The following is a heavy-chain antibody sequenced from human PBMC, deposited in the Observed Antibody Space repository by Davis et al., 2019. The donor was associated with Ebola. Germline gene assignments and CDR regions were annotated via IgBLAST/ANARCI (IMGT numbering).Heavy chain of an antibody. CDR3: ARAQFPTTSDH. Sequence: ASVKVSCKASGYTFTGYYIHWVRQAPGQGLEWMGWISPYKHNTNYPQKFQGRVTMTTDTSTSTAYMEVGSLRSDDTAVYYCARAQFPTTSDHWGQGTQVTVSS. D-gene: IGHD1-1*01. J-gene: IGHJ4*02. CDR2: ISPYKHNT. CDR1: GYTFTGYY. V-gene: IGHV1-18*04.